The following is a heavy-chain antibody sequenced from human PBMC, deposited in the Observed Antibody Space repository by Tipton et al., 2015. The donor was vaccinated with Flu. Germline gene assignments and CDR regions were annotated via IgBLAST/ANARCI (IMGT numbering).Heavy chain of an antibody. Sequence: TLSLTCTVSGASVNSGSYYWTWIRQPPGKGLEWIGYISYSGITNYNPSLTSRVTISVDTSKNQFYLNLISVTAADTAVYYCARDVAAVPAAIRDWGQGTLVTVSS. CDR3: ARDVAAVPAAIRD. V-gene: IGHV4-61*01. D-gene: IGHD2-2*01. CDR1: GASVNSGSYY. J-gene: IGHJ4*02. CDR2: ISYSGIT.